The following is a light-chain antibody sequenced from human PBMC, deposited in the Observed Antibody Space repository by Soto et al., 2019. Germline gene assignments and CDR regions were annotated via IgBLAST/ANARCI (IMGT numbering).Light chain of an antibody. Sequence: QSVLTQSSSASASLGSSVRLTCILSSGHSSYIIAWHQQQPGKAPRYLMKLEGSGSYNKGSGVPDRFSGSSSGADRYITISNLQSEDEADYYCETWDSNTRVFGGGTKLTVL. V-gene: IGLV4-60*03. J-gene: IGLJ3*02. CDR3: ETWDSNTRV. CDR2: LEGSGSY. CDR1: SGHSSYI.